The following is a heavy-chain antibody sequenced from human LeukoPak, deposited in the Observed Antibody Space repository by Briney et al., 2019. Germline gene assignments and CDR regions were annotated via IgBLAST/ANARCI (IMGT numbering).Heavy chain of an antibody. V-gene: IGHV3-30*04. CDR1: KFTFSSYA. D-gene: IGHD1-7*01. CDR3: ARVNFGANDY. J-gene: IGHJ4*02. Sequence: PGMSLRLSCAASKFTFSSYAMHWVPQAPAKGLEWVAVLSFDGRNKYYADSVKRRFTIFRDNSKDTVYLQMNSLRTEDTAVYYCARVNFGANDYWGQGTLVTVSS. CDR2: LSFDGRNK.